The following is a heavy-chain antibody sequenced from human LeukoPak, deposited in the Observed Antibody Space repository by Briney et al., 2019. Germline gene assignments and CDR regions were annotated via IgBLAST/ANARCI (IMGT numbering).Heavy chain of an antibody. CDR2: IYYSGST. D-gene: IGHD2-2*01. CDR1: GGSISSGGYY. CDR3: ARDSTSYSHRWFDP. Sequence: SETLSLTCTVSGGSISSGGYYWSWIRQHPGKGLEWIGYIYYSGSTNYNPSLKSRVTISVDTSKNQFSLKLSSVTAADTAVYYCARDSTSYSHRWFDPWGQGTLVTVSS. J-gene: IGHJ5*02. V-gene: IGHV4-61*08.